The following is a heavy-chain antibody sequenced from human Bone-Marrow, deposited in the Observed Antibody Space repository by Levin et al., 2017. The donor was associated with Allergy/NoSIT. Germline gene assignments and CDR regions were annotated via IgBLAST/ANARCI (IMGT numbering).Heavy chain of an antibody. CDR3: AKRPGMSPRYYFDY. CDR1: GFTFSSYA. CDR2: ISGSGAST. J-gene: IGHJ4*02. Sequence: GESLKISCAASGFTFSSYAMSWVRQAPGKGLEWVSAISGSGASTYYADSVKGRFTISRDNSKNTLYLQMNSLRAEDTAVYYCAKRPGMSPRYYFDYWGQGTLVTVSS. V-gene: IGHV3-23*01.